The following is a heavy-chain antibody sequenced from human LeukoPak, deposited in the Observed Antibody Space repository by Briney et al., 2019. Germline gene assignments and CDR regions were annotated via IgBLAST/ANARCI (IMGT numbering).Heavy chain of an antibody. Sequence: GESLNISCNGSGYSFTCYWIGWVRPMGRKGLGWMGIIYPGDSDTRYRPSFQGQATTSADKSISTAHLQWRSLKASDTAMYYCARRASSSQPFDYWGQGTLVTVSS. V-gene: IGHV5-51*01. D-gene: IGHD6-13*01. CDR3: ARRASSSQPFDY. CDR2: IYPGDSDT. CDR1: GYSFTCYW. J-gene: IGHJ4*02.